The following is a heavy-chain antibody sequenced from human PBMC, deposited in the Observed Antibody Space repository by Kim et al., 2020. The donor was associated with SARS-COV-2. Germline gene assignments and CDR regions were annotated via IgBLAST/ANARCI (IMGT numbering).Heavy chain of an antibody. CDR1: GGTFSSYA. V-gene: IGHV1-69*13. J-gene: IGHJ6*02. CDR3: ARFTMITFGGVIERGHLDV. CDR2: IIPIFGTA. D-gene: IGHD3-16*02. Sequence: SVKVSCKASGGTFSSYAISWVRQAPGQGLEWMGGIIPIFGTANYAQKFQGRVTITADESTSTAYMELSSLRSEDTAVYYCARFTMITFGGVIERGHLDVWGQGTTVTVSS.